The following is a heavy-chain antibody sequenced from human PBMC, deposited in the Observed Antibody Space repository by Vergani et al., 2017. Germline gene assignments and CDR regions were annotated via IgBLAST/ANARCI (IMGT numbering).Heavy chain of an antibody. Sequence: QLQLPESGPGLVKPSETLSLTCTVSGGSISSSSYYWGWTRQPPGKGLEWIGGIYYSGSTYYNPSLKGRVTISVDTSKNQFSLKLSSVTAADTAVYYCARGRHEPGVVRLNWFDPWGQGTLVTVSS. V-gene: IGHV4-39*07. CDR1: GGSISSSSYY. CDR3: ARGRHEPGVVRLNWFDP. D-gene: IGHD1-14*01. J-gene: IGHJ5*02. CDR2: IYYSGST.